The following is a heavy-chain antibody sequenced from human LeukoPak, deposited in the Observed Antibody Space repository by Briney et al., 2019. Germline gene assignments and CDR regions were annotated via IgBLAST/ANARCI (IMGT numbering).Heavy chain of an antibody. CDR2: ISYDGSNK. CDR3: ARGHVI. V-gene: IGHV3-30-3*01. Sequence: PGGSLRLSCAASGFTFSSYAMHWVRQAPGKGLEWVAVISYDGSNKYYADSVKGRFTISRDNSKNTLYLQMNSLRAEDTAVYYCARGHVIWGQGTLVTVSS. CDR1: GFTFSSYA. D-gene: IGHD2-21*01. J-gene: IGHJ4*02.